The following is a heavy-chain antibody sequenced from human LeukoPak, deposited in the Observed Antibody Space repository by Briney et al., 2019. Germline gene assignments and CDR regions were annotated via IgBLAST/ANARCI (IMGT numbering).Heavy chain of an antibody. CDR2: IYPGDSDT. J-gene: IGHJ4*02. D-gene: IGHD5-18*01. Sequence: GESPKISCKGSGYSFTSYWIGWVRQMPGKGLEWMGIIYPGDSDTRYSPSFQGQVTISADKSISTAYLQWSSLKASDTAMYYCARHPPVTGYSYGYDYWGQGTLVTVSS. V-gene: IGHV5-51*01. CDR3: ARHPPVTGYSYGYDY. CDR1: GYSFTSYW.